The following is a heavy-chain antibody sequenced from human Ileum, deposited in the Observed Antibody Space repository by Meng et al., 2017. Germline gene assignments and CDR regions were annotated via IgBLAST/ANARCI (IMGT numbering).Heavy chain of an antibody. CDR1: GFTFSSYA. CDR2: GNST. V-gene: IGHV3-23*05. J-gene: IGHJ4*02. D-gene: IGHD5-18*01. Sequence: EVQLLESGGGWVQPGVSLRLSCAASGFTFSSYAMSWVRQAPGKGLGWVGNSTYYADSVKGRFTISRDDSKNTLYLRMNSLRAEDTAVYFCAKNPGYSSGSYYFDYWGQGTLVTVSS. CDR3: AKNPGYSSGSYYFDY.